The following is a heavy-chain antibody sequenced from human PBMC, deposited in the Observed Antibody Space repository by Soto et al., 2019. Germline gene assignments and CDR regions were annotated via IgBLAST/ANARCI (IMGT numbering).Heavy chain of an antibody. CDR2: MSYDGSDT. CDR3: TIVRVADSALDH. D-gene: IGHD3-10*02. Sequence: VGSLRLSCVVSGFIFSNNGMHWVRQTPGKGLEWVAFMSYDGSDTFYADSVKGRFTISRDNSKNTLFLHMSNLRAEDTAMYYCTIVRVADSALDHWGQGTLVTVSS. V-gene: IGHV3-30*02. CDR1: GFIFSNNG. J-gene: IGHJ4*02.